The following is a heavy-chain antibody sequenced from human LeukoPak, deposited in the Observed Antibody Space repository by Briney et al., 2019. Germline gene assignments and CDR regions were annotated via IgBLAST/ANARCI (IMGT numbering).Heavy chain of an antibody. J-gene: IGHJ4*02. CDR2: ISTSGST. D-gene: IGHD3-16*01. CDR3: AMGGGQGIVDY. CDR1: GGSISSGTYY. Sequence: PSQTLSLTCTVSGGSISSGTYYWRWIRQPAGKGLEWIGRISTSGSTDYNPSLKSRVTISVDMSKNQFSLKLSSVTAADTAVYYCAMGGGQGIVDYWGQGTLVTVSS. V-gene: IGHV4-61*02.